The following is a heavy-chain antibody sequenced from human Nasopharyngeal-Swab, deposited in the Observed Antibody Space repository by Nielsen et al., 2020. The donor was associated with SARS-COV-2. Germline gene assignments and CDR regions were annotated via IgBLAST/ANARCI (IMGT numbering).Heavy chain of an antibody. V-gene: IGHV3-23*01. Sequence: GESLKISCVASGVIFSKYWMHWVRQAPGKGLEWVSATSRTYSTYYADSVRGRFTVSRDNSKNTLYLQMSSLRAEDTAVYYCAKGTGMTYRAIDYWGQGTLVTASS. CDR1: GVIFSKYW. D-gene: IGHD1-14*01. CDR3: AKGTGMTYRAIDY. J-gene: IGHJ4*02. CDR2: TSRTYST.